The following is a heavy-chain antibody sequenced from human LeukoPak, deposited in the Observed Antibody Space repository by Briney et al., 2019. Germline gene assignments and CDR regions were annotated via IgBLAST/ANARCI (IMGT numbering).Heavy chain of an antibody. CDR2: IYSGGST. CDR1: GFTVSSNY. CDR3: ASNSKRYYYYGMDV. Sequence: GGSLRLSCAASGFTVSSNYMSWVRQAPGKGLEWVSVIYSGGSTYYADSVKGRFTISRDNSKNTLYPQMNSLRAEDTAVYYCASNSKRYYYYGMDVWGQGTTVTVSS. V-gene: IGHV3-53*01. D-gene: IGHD2/OR15-2a*01. J-gene: IGHJ6*02.